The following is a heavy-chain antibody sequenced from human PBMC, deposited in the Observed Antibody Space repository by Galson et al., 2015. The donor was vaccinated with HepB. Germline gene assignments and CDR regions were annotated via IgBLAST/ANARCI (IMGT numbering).Heavy chain of an antibody. J-gene: IGHJ5*02. D-gene: IGHD6-6*01. CDR1: GYTFTGYY. CDR3: ARRSIAIRPPWFDP. CDR2: INPNSGGT. V-gene: IGHV1-2*02. Sequence: SVKVSCKASGYTFTGYYINWVRQAPGQGLEWMGWINPNSGGTNYAQKFQDRVTMTRDTSISTAYMELSRLRSDDTAVYYRARRSIAIRPPWFDPWGQGTLVTVSS.